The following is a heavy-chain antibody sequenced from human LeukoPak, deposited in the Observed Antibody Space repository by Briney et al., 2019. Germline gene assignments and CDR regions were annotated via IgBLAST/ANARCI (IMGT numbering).Heavy chain of an antibody. CDR2: ISSSSSDI. CDR3: TREMNARELDFFYGMDV. V-gene: IGHV3-21*01. D-gene: IGHD3-10*01. Sequence: PGGSLRLSCAASEFTFTSYTMNWLRQAPGKGLEWVSSISSSSSDISYADSVKGRFAISRDNAKNFVYVQMSSLGAENTAVDFCTREMNARELDFFYGMDVWGQGTTVTVSS. J-gene: IGHJ6*02. CDR1: EFTFTSYT.